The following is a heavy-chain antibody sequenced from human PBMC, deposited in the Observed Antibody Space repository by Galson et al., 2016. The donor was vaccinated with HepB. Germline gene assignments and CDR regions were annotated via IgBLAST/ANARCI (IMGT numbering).Heavy chain of an antibody. D-gene: IGHD1-26*01. Sequence: SLRLSCAASGFTFSNYDMNWVRQAPGKGLEWVSSISSRNFYIYYEDSVKGRFTISRDNARNSLWLQIDSLTAEDTALYYCARQKVGATAPWDYWGRGTLVTVSS. V-gene: IGHV3-21*01. J-gene: IGHJ4*02. CDR1: GFTFSNYD. CDR3: ARQKVGATAPWDY. CDR2: ISSRNFYI.